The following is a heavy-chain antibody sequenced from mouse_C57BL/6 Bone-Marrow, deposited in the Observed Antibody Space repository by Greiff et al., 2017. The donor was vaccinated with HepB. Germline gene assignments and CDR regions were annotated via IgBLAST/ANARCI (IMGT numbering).Heavy chain of an antibody. V-gene: IGHV1-69*01. CDR3: ALITTVDY. Sequence: VQLQQPGAELVMPGASVKLSCKASGYTFTSYWMHWVKQRPGQGLEWIGEIDPSDSYTNYNQKFKGKSTLTVDKSSSTAYMQLSSLTSEDSAFYYCALITTVDYWGQGTTLTVSS. CDR1: GYTFTSYW. CDR2: IDPSDSYT. D-gene: IGHD1-2*01. J-gene: IGHJ2*01.